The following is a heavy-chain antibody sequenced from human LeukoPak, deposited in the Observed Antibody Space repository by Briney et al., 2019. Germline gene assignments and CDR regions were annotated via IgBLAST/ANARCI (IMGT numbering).Heavy chain of an antibody. CDR2: INPNSGNT. V-gene: IGHV1-8*03. J-gene: IGHJ4*02. CDR1: GYTFTGYY. CDR3: ARGKAVADRYYFDY. Sequence: ASVKVSCKASGYTFTGYYMHWVRQAPGQGLEWMGWINPNSGNTGYAQKFQGRVTITRNTSISTAYMELSSLRSEDTAVYYCARGKAVADRYYFDYWGQGTLVTVSS. D-gene: IGHD6-19*01.